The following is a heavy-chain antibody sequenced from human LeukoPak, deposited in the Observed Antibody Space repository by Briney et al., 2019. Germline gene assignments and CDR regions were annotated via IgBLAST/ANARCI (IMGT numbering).Heavy chain of an antibody. CDR2: IYYSGST. D-gene: IGHD6-19*01. CDR1: GGSISNYY. V-gene: IGHV4-59*12. Sequence: SETLSLTCTVSGGSISNYYWSWIRQPPGKGLEWIGYIYYSGSTNYNPSLKSRVTISVDTSKNQFSLKLSSVTAADTAVYYCASHPGSGRYYFDYWGQGTLVTVSS. CDR3: ASHPGSGRYYFDY. J-gene: IGHJ4*02.